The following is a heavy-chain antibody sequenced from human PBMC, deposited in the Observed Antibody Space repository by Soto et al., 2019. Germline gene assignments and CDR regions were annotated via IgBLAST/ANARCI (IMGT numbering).Heavy chain of an antibody. Sequence: GGSLRLSCAASGFTVSSYAMSWVRQAPGKGLEWVSAISGSGGSTYYADSVKGRFTISRDNSKNTLYLQMNSLRAEDTAVYYCAKGRDYGDYVGPYFDYWGQGTLVTVSS. V-gene: IGHV3-23*01. CDR1: GFTVSSYA. CDR2: ISGSGGST. J-gene: IGHJ4*02. D-gene: IGHD4-17*01. CDR3: AKGRDYGDYVGPYFDY.